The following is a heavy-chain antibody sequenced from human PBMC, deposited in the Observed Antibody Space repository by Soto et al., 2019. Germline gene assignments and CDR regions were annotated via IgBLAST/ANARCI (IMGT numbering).Heavy chain of an antibody. CDR2: ISKDGDNK. V-gene: IGHV3-30-3*01. CDR1: GFSFSDYA. D-gene: IGHD2-2*01. Sequence: QVQLVESGGGVVQPGRSLRLSCAASGFSFSDYAMDWVRQAPGKGLEWVALISKDGDNKFYADAVKGRFTISRDISKNTLYLQMNSLRAEDTAVYYCARDSAIIVLPTAKPQAGWFDPWGHGTLVTVSS. J-gene: IGHJ5*02. CDR3: ARDSAIIVLPTAKPQAGWFDP.